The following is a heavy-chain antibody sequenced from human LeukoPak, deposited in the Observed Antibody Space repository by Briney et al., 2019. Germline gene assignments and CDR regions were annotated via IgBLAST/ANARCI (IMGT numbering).Heavy chain of an antibody. Sequence: NPSETLSLTCAVSGYSISSGYYWGWIRQPPGKGLEWIGGIYHSGSTYYNPSLKSRVTISVDTSKNQFSLKLSSVTAADTAVYYCARLERPYYFDYWGQGTLVTVSS. J-gene: IGHJ4*02. CDR2: IYHSGST. V-gene: IGHV4-38-2*01. CDR3: ARLERPYYFDY. CDR1: GYSISSGYY. D-gene: IGHD1-1*01.